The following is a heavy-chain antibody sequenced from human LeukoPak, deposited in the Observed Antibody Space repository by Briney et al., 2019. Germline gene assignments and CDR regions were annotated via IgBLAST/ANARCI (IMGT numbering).Heavy chain of an antibody. D-gene: IGHD3-10*01. CDR3: ARAFFLRENPGSWFDP. J-gene: IGHJ5*02. CDR1: GGSISSGGDS. Sequence: SETLSLTCAVSGGSISSGGDSWNWIRQPPGKGLEWIGYIYHTGNTFYNPSLKSRVTISVDRSKNQVSLRLTSVTAADTAVYYCARAFFLRENPGSWFDPWGQGTLVTVSP. CDR2: IYHTGNT. V-gene: IGHV4-30-2*01.